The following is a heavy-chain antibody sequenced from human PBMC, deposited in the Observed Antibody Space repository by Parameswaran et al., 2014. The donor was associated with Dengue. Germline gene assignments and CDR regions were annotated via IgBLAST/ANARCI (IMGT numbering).Heavy chain of an antibody. D-gene: IGHD6-19*01. CDR1: GGSVSSNNHY. J-gene: IGHJ4*02. CDR3: ARSVPGYSSGWYAKYFDY. Sequence: GSLRLSCTVSGGSVSSNNHYWSWIRQPPGKGLEWIGYIYYSGTTNYNPSLKSRVTISVDTSKNQFSLKLSSVTAADTAVYYCARSVPGYSSGWYAKYFDYWGQGTLVTVSS. V-gene: IGHV4-61*01. CDR2: IYYSGTT.